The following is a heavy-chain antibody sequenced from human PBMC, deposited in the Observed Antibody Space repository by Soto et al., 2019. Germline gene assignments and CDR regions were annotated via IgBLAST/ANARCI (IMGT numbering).Heavy chain of an antibody. V-gene: IGHV3-21*01. CDR3: ARFTAEAVGPGETGFKY. J-gene: IGHJ4*02. CDR1: GFTFSGYS. Sequence: VGSLRLSCAASGFTFSGYSMNWVRQSPGKGLEWVSAISSSSSNIYYTDSVKGRFTISRDNAKNSLYLQMNSLRAEDTAVYYCARFTAEAVGPGETGFKYWGQGTLVTVSS. D-gene: IGHD6-19*01. CDR2: ISSSSSNI.